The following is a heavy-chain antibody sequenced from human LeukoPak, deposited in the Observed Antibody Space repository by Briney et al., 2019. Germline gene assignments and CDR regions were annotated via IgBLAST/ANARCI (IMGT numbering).Heavy chain of an antibody. CDR1: GFTFSSYS. D-gene: IGHD4-23*01. CDR2: ISSSSSTI. CDR3: ARGRYGSNSADFDY. J-gene: IGHJ4*02. V-gene: IGHV3-48*02. Sequence: GGSLILSCAASGFTFSSYSMNWVRQAPGKGLEWLSSISSSSSTIYYADSVKGRVTISRDNAKKSLYLQMISLRDEDTAVYYCARGRYGSNSADFDYWGQGTLVTVSS.